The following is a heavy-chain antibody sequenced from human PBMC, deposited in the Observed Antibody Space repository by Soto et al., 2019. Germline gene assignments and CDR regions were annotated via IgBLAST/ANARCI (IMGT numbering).Heavy chain of an antibody. D-gene: IGHD2-2*01. CDR3: ARPGYQLLLGAFDI. CDR2: INGDGSST. V-gene: IGHV3-74*01. J-gene: IGHJ3*02. Sequence: EVQLVESGGGLVQPGGSLRLSCAASGFTFSSYWMHWVRQAPGKGLVWVSRINGDGSSTSYADSVKGRFTISRDNAKNTLYLQMNSLIAEDTAVDYCARPGYQLLLGAFDIWGQGTMVTVSS. CDR1: GFTFSSYW.